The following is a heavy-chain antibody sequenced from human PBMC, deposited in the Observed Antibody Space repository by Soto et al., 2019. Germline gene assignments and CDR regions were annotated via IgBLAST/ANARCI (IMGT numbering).Heavy chain of an antibody. CDR1: GGSISSGGYY. J-gene: IGHJ4*02. D-gene: IGHD3-9*01. V-gene: IGHV4-31*03. Sequence: QVQLQESGPGLVKPSQTLSLTCTVSGGSISSGGYYWSWIRQHPGKGLEWIGYIYYSGSTYYNPSLKSRVTISVDTSKNQFSLKLSSVTAADTAVYYCARANVYYDILTGYPKGGFDYWGQGTLVTDSS. CDR3: ARANVYYDILTGYPKGGFDY. CDR2: IYYSGST.